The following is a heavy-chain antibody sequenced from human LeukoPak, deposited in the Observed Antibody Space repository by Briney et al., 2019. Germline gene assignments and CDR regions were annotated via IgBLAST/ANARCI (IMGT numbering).Heavy chain of an antibody. J-gene: IGHJ4*02. Sequence: SETLSLTCAVSGGSISSSNWWSWVRQPPGKGLEWIGEIYHSGSTNYNPSLKGRVTISVDKSKNQFSLKLSSVTAADTAVYYCARVSFGVVDYWGQGTLVTVSS. CDR2: IYHSGST. D-gene: IGHD3-3*01. CDR3: ARVSFGVVDY. CDR1: GGSISSSNW. V-gene: IGHV4-4*02.